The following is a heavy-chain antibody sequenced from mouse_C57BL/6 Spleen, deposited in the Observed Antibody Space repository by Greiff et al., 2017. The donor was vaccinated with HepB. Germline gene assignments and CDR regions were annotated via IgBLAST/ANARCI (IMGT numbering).Heavy chain of an antibody. J-gene: IGHJ4*01. CDR1: GYTFTSYW. CDR2: IDPNSGGT. D-gene: IGHD2-4*01. CDR3: ARYGDYDGLRYYAMDY. V-gene: IGHV1-72*01. Sequence: VQLQQPGAELVKPGASVKLSCKASGYTFTSYWMHWVKQRPGRGLEWIGRIDPNSGGTKYNEKFKSKATLTVDKPSSTAYMQLSSLTSEDSAVYYCARYGDYDGLRYYAMDYWGQGTSVTVSS.